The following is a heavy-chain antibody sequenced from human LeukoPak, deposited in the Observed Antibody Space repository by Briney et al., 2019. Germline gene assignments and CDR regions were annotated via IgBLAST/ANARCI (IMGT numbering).Heavy chain of an antibody. CDR2: ISGSGGST. CDR3: AKMRAYSSSWFDY. D-gene: IGHD6-13*01. V-gene: IGHV3-23*01. J-gene: IGHJ4*02. CDR1: GFTFSSYA. Sequence: GGSLRLSCAASGFTFSSYAMSWVRQAPGKGLEWVSAISGSGGSTYYADSVKGRFTISRDNSKSTLYLQMNSLRAEDTAVYYCAKMRAYSSSWFDYWGQGTLVTVSS.